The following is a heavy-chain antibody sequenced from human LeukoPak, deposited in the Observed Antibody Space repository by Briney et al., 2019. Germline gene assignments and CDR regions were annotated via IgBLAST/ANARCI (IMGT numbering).Heavy chain of an antibody. J-gene: IGHJ4*02. CDR1: GGSISSGGYY. D-gene: IGHD6-13*01. CDR3: ARHGFTAAGDRYPDY. Sequence: PSETLSLTCTVSGGSISSGGYYWSWIRQHPGKGLEWIGYIYYSGSTYYNPSLKSRVTISVDTSKNQFSLKLSSVTAADTAVYYCARHGFTAAGDRYPDYWGQGTLVTVSS. V-gene: IGHV4-31*03. CDR2: IYYSGST.